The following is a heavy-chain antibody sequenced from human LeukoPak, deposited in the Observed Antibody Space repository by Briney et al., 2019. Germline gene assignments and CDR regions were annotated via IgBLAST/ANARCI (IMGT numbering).Heavy chain of an antibody. Sequence: PGGSLRLSCAASGFTFNTYSMNWVRQAPGKGLEWTGNIYHSGSTYYNPSLTSRVTISVDTSKNQFSLKLSSVTAADTAVYYCARVTFYYDTSAYYYLQSGAFDIWGQGTMVTVSS. CDR3: ARVTFYYDTSAYYYLQSGAFDI. CDR2: IYHSGST. J-gene: IGHJ3*02. V-gene: IGHV4-38-2*01. D-gene: IGHD3-22*01. CDR1: GFTFNTYS.